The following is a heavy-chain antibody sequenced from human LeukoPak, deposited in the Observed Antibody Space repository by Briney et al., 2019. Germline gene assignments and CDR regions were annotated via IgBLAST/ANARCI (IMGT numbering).Heavy chain of an antibody. CDR3: ARDPISTVLRYFDWLTGHDAFDI. J-gene: IGHJ3*02. CDR1: GYTFTSYG. D-gene: IGHD3-9*01. CDR2: ISAYNGNT. Sequence: ASVKVSCKASGYTFTSYGISWVRQAPGQGLEWMGWISAYNGNTNYAQKLQGRDTMTTDTSTSTAYMELRSLRSDDTAVYYCARDPISTVLRYFDWLTGHDAFDIWGQGTMVTVSS. V-gene: IGHV1-18*01.